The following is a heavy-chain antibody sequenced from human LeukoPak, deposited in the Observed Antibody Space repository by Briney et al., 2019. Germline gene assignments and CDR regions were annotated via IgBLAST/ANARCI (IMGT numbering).Heavy chain of an antibody. Sequence: SVKVSCKASGGTFSSYAISWVRQAPGQGLEWMGRIIPIFGTTNYAQKFQGRVTITTDESTSTAYMDLSSLRSEDTALYYGARAGGSGYYYYYMDVWGKGTTVTVSS. CDR1: GGTFSSYA. D-gene: IGHD3-10*01. J-gene: IGHJ6*03. CDR3: ARAGGSGYYYYYMDV. V-gene: IGHV1-69*05. CDR2: IIPIFGTT.